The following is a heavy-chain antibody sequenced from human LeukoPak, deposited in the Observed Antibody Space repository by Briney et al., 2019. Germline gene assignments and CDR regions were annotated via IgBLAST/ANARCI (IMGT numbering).Heavy chain of an antibody. Sequence: SETLSLTCTVSGGSISSNSYYWGWIRQPPGKGLEWIGSIYYSGSTYYNPSLKGRVTISVDTSKNQFSLKLSSVTAADTAVYYCARDRVPDHGRWGLAKNWSDLWAREPWSPSPQ. CDR1: GGSISSNSYY. V-gene: IGHV4-39*07. CDR2: IYYSGST. CDR3: ARDRVPDHGRWGLAKNWSDL. J-gene: IGHJ5*02. D-gene: IGHD4-23*01.